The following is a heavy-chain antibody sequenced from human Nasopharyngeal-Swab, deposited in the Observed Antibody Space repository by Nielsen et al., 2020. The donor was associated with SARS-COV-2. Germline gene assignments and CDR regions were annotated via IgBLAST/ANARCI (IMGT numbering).Heavy chain of an antibody. CDR2: ISGSGGST. CDR3: AKEPIVTMIVVVIDTYFDY. Sequence: WLRQPPGKGLEWVSAISGSGGSTYYADSVKGRFTISRDNSKNTLYLQMNSLRAEDTAVYYCAKEPIVTMIVVVIDTYFDYWGQGTLVTVSS. D-gene: IGHD3-22*01. V-gene: IGHV3-23*01. J-gene: IGHJ4*02.